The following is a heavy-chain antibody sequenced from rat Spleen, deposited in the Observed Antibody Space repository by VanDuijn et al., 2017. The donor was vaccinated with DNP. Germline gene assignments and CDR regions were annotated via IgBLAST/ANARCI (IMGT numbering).Heavy chain of an antibody. J-gene: IGHJ2*01. Sequence: EVQLVESGGDLVQPGRSLKLSCVASGFTFSYYWMAWVRQVPGKGLEWVATISYDGSSTYYRDSVKGRFTISRDNAKSTLYLQMDSLRSEDTATYYCARHRFPLYYFDFWGQGVMVTVSS. V-gene: IGHV5-7*01. CDR3: ARHRFPLYYFDF. D-gene: IGHD3-1*01. CDR1: GFTFSYYW. CDR2: ISYDGSST.